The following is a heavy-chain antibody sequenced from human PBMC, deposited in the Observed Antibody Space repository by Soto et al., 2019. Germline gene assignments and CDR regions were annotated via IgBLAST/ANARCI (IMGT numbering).Heavy chain of an antibody. CDR2: IYPGDSDT. CDR1: GYSFTNYW. J-gene: IGHJ6*02. CDR3: ARQAAAGKYYYAMDV. Sequence: PGESLKISCQGSGYSFTNYWVGWVRQMPGKGLEWMGIIYPGDSDTRYSPSFQGQVTISADKSISTAYLQWSSLKASDTAIYYCARQAAAGKYYYAMDVWGQGTTVTVSS. V-gene: IGHV5-51*01. D-gene: IGHD6-13*01.